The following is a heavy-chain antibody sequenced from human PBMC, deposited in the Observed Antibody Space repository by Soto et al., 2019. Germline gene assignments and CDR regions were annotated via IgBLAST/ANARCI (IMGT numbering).Heavy chain of an antibody. CDR3: AAPPRY. Sequence: SETLSLTCTVSGGSISSYYWSWIRQPPGKGLEWIGYIYDSGGTNYNPSLKSRVTISVDTPKNQFSLKLTSVTAADTAVYYCAAPPRYWGQGTLVTVSS. CDR2: IYDSGGT. V-gene: IGHV4-59*01. J-gene: IGHJ4*02. CDR1: GGSISSYY. D-gene: IGHD6-6*01.